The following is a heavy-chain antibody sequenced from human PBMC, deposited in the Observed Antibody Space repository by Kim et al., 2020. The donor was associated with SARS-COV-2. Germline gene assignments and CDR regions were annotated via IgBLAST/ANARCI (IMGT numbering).Heavy chain of an antibody. CDR3: ARGLAAAGTLAVEYYYGMDV. CDR1: GGTFSSYA. CDR2: IIPIFGTA. Sequence: SVKVSCKASGGTFSSYAISWVRQAPGQGLEWMGGIIPIFGTANYAQKFQGRVTITADESTSTAYMELSSLRSEDTAVYYCARGLAAAGTLAVEYYYGMDVWGQGTTVTVSS. D-gene: IGHD6-13*01. J-gene: IGHJ6*02. V-gene: IGHV1-69*13.